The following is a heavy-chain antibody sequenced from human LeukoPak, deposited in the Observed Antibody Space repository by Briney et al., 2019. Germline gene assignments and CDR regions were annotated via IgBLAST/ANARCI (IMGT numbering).Heavy chain of an antibody. Sequence: SQTLSLTCTVSGGSISSGSYYWSWIRQPAGKGLEWIGRIYTSGSTNYNPPLKSRVTISVDRSKNQFSLKLGSVTAADTAVYYCARKGAIAARPSDYWGQGTLVTVSS. CDR1: GGSISSGSYY. CDR2: IYTSGST. CDR3: ARKGAIAARPSDY. V-gene: IGHV4-61*02. D-gene: IGHD6-6*01. J-gene: IGHJ4*02.